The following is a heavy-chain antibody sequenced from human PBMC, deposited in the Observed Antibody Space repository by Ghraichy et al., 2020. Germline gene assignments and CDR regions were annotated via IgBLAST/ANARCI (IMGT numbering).Heavy chain of an antibody. V-gene: IGHV1-8*01. J-gene: IGHJ5*02. CDR1: GYTFTSYD. CDR2: MNPNSGKT. D-gene: IGHD3-3*01. CDR3: ARASLRNVLRFLEWLLGYWFDP. Sequence: ASVKVSCKASGYTFTSYDINWVRQATGQGLEWMGWMNPNSGKTGYAKKFKGRVTMTRNTSISTAYMELSSLRSEDTAVYYCARASLRNVLRFLEWLLGYWFDPWGQGTLVTVSS.